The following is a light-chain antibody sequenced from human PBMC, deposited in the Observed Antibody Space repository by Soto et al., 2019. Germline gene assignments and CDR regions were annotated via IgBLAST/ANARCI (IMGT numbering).Light chain of an antibody. J-gene: IGLJ2*01. V-gene: IGLV2-14*01. CDR2: DVS. CDR1: SSDVGGYNY. CDR3: SSYTSSGTLVV. Sequence: QSALTQPASVSGSPGQSITISCTGTSSDVGGYNYVSWYQQHPGKAPKLMIYDVSNRPSGVSNRFSGPKSGNTASLTISGLQAADEADYYCSSYTSSGTLVVFGGGTQLTVL.